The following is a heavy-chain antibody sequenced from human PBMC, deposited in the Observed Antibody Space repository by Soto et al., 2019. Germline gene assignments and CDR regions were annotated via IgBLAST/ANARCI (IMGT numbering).Heavy chain of an antibody. J-gene: IGHJ5*02. CDR2: IIPIFGTA. CDR3: ARRGYDYGDYSNWFDP. CDR1: VGTFSSYA. V-gene: IGHV1-69*01. Sequence: QVQLVQSGAEVKKPGSSVKVSCKASVGTFSSYAISWVRQAPGQGLEWMGGIIPIFGTANYAQKFQGRVTITADESKSTAYRELSSLRSEDTAVYYCARRGYDYGDYSNWFDPWGQGTLVTVSS. D-gene: IGHD4-17*01.